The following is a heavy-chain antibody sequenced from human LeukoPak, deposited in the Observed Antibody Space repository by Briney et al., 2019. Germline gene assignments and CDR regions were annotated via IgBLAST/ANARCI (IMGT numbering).Heavy chain of an antibody. CDR2: INWNGGST. D-gene: IGHD6-13*01. J-gene: IGHJ4*02. V-gene: IGHV3-20*04. Sequence: PGGSLRLSCAASGFTFDDYGMSWVRQAPGKGLEWVSGINWNGGSTGYADSVKGRFTISRDNAKNSLYLQMNSMRAEDTALYYCARGTLKAAATDFDYWGQGTLVTVSS. CDR3: ARGTLKAAATDFDY. CDR1: GFTFDDYG.